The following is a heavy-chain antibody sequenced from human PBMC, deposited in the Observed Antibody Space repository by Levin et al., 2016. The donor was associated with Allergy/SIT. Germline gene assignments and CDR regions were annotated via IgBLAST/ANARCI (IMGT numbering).Heavy chain of an antibody. D-gene: IGHD6-19*01. CDR3: AKSGSGWYRPFRPENYFDY. V-gene: IGHV3-9*01. CDR2: ISWNSGSI. Sequence: PGKGLEWVSGISWNSGSIGYADSVKGRFTISRDNAKNSLYLQMNSLRAEDTALYYCAKSGSGWYRPFRPENYFDYWGQGTLVTVSS. J-gene: IGHJ4*02.